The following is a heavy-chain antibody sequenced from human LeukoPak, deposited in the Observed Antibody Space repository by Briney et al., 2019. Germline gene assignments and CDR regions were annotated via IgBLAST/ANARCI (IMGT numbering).Heavy chain of an antibody. CDR1: RYTFSRYY. CDR3: ARDMDSGPDFFDY. D-gene: IGHD1-26*01. CDR2: INPSGGNT. V-gene: IGHV1-46*01. Sequence: ASVKVSCKASRYTFSRYYMHWVRQAPGPGQGLEWMGIINPSGGNTSYAQKFQGRVTMTRDTSTSTIYMELSSLRSDDTAVYYCARDMDSGPDFFDYWGLGTLVTVSS. J-gene: IGHJ4*02.